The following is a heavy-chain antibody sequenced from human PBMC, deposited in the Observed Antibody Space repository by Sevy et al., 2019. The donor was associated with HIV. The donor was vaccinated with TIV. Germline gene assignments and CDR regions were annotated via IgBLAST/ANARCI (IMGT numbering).Heavy chain of an antibody. CDR1: GFTFSSYW. D-gene: IGHD6-19*01. CDR3: TKEGREEAGPNYFHYGMDV. V-gene: IGHV3-7*01. J-gene: IGHJ6*02. CDR2: IKQDGNEK. Sequence: GGSLRLTCAASGFTFSSYWMSWVRQAPGKGLEWVANIKQDGNEKYYMDSVKGRFTISRENAKNSLYLQMNSLRVEDTAVYYGTKEGREEAGPNYFHYGMDVWGQGTTVTVSS.